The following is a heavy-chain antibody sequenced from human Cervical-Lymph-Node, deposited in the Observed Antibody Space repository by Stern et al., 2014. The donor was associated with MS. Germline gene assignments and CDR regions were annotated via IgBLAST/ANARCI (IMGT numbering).Heavy chain of an antibody. CDR1: GYTFSNYW. V-gene: IGHV5-51*03. CDR2: IDPSDSDT. CDR3: ARWGWSSDY. D-gene: IGHD7-27*01. Sequence: EVQLVESGPEVQKPGESLKISCKGYGYTFSNYWIGWVRQMPGKGLEWMGIIDPSDSDTRYSPSFQGQVTISVDESISTAYLQWNSLKASDTAMYYCARWGWSSDYWGQGTLVTVSS. J-gene: IGHJ4*02.